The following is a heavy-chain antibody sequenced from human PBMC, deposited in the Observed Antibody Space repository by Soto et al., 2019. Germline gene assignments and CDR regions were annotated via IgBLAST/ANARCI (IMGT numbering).Heavy chain of an antibody. CDR1: GGSISSGDYY. Sequence: SETLSLTCTVSGGSISSGDYYWSWIRQPPGKGLEWIGYIYYSGSTYYNPSLKSRVTISVDTSKNQFSLKLNSVTAADTAVYYCARSTARSGSYEYFDYWGQGTLVTVSS. CDR2: IYYSGST. J-gene: IGHJ4*02. D-gene: IGHD3-10*01. V-gene: IGHV4-30-4*01. CDR3: ARSTARSGSYEYFDY.